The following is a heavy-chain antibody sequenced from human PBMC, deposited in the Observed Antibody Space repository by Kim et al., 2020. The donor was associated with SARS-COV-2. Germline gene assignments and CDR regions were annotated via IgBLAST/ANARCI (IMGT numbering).Heavy chain of an antibody. CDR3: ARGDPYDSTTVVTPGTDY. CDR1: GGSFSGYY. D-gene: IGHD4-17*01. CDR2: INHSGST. J-gene: IGHJ4*02. V-gene: IGHV4-34*01. Sequence: SETLSLTCAVYGGSFSGYYWSWIRQPPGKGLEWIGEINHSGSTNYNPSLKSRVTISVDTSKNQFSLKLSSVTAADTAVYYCARGDPYDSTTVVTPGTDYWGQGTLVTVSS.